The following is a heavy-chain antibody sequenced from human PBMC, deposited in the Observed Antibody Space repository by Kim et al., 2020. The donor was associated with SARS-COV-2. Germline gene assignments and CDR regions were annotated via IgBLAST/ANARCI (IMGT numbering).Heavy chain of an antibody. CDR1: GFTFSNHW. D-gene: IGHD6-19*01. Sequence: GGSLRLSCAASGFTFSNHWMAWVRQAPGKGLEWVANIKQDGSEKYYVDSVKGRFTISRDNAKNSLYLQMNSLRAEDTAVYYCASAIAVAGTNFDCWGQGALVTVSS. CDR2: IKQDGSEK. CDR3: ASAIAVAGTNFDC. V-gene: IGHV3-7*01. J-gene: IGHJ4*02.